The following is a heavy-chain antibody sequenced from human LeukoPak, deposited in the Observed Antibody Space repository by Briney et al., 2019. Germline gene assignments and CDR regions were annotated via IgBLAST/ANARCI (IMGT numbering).Heavy chain of an antibody. Sequence: GGSLRLSCAASGFTFSSYAMHWVRQAPGKGLEWVAVISYDGSNKYYADSVKGRFTISRDNSKNTLYLQMNSLRAEDTAVYYCAKELFTGSGAAFDIWGQGTMVTVSS. D-gene: IGHD1-14*01. V-gene: IGHV3-30-3*01. J-gene: IGHJ3*02. CDR3: AKELFTGSGAAFDI. CDR1: GFTFSSYA. CDR2: ISYDGSNK.